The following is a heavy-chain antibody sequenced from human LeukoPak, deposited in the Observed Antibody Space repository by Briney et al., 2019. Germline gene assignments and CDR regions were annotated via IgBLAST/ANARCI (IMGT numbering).Heavy chain of an antibody. CDR1: GFTFSSYA. CDR2: ISYDGSNK. J-gene: IGHJ4*02. V-gene: IGHV3-30-3*01. CDR3: ARIRIRSAVAGIDY. D-gene: IGHD6-19*01. Sequence: GGSLRLSCAASGFTFSSYAMHWVRQAPGKGLEWVAVISYDGSNKYYADSVKGRFTISRDNSKNTLYLQMNSLRAEDTAVYYCARIRIRSAVAGIDYWGQGTLVTVSS.